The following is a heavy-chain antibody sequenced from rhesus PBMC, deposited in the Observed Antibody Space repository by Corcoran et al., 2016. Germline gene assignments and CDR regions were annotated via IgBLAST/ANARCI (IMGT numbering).Heavy chain of an antibody. CDR1: GGSISGYYY. CDR2: LYGNSAST. D-gene: IGHD2-33*01. J-gene: IGHJ4*01. Sequence: QVKLQQWGEGLVKPSETLSLTCAVYGGSISGYYYWSWIRQPPGKGLEWIGYLYGNSASTNHTPPLKNRVTMSTDTSKNQFSLKLSCVTAADTAVYYCAREGAAHCSDSGCSNHVDWGQGVLVTVSS. V-gene: IGHV4-73*01. CDR3: AREGAAHCSDSGCSNHVD.